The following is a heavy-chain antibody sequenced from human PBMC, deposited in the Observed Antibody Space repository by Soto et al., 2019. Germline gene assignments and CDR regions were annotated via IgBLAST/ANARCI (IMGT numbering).Heavy chain of an antibody. CDR2: ISGTTGHT. CDR1: GFTFSSYA. Sequence: GGSLRLSCAASGFTFSSYAMSWVRQAPGKGLEWVSAISGTTGHTYYADSVKGRFTISRDNSKNTLYLQMISLGAEDTALYYCAKNLRRCSTTSCYSYLSAFDIWGQGTMVTVSS. V-gene: IGHV3-23*01. D-gene: IGHD2-2*01. J-gene: IGHJ3*02. CDR3: AKNLRRCSTTSCYSYLSAFDI.